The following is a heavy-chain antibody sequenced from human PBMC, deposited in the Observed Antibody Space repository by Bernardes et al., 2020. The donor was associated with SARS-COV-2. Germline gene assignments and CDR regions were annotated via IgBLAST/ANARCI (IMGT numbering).Heavy chain of an antibody. D-gene: IGHD6-13*01. CDR3: ARSSFLDF. CDR2: VNPRSRNT. J-gene: IGHJ4*02. V-gene: IGHV1-8*01. CDR1: GYTFNTYD. Sequence: ASVKVSCQGSGYTFNTYDSNWVRQPPGQGLEGMGWVNPRSRNTAYAQKFRDRVTMSRDTPTDTVYRELTSLTSEDTAMYYCARSSFLDFWGQGTLVTVSS.